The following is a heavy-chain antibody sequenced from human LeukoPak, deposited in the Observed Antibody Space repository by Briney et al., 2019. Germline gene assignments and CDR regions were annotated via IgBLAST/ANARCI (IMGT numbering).Heavy chain of an antibody. V-gene: IGHV3-7*01. CDR3: ASNRPPWLGTYYFDY. CDR2: IKKDGGER. CDR1: GFTFSSFE. J-gene: IGHJ4*02. D-gene: IGHD3-9*01. Sequence: GGSLRLSCAASGFTFSSFEMNWVRQAPGKGLEWVANIKKDGGERYYVDSVKGRFTISRDNAKNSLYLQMNSLRAEDTAVYYCASNRPPWLGTYYFDYWGQGTLVTVSS.